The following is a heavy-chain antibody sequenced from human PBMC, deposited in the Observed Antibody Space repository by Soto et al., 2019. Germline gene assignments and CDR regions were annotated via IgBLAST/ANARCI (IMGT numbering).Heavy chain of an antibody. CDR3: ARGQEAIVATH. Sequence: QVHLQQWGAGLLKPSETLSLTCAVNGGSLTGYYWSWIRQPPGKGLEWIGEIKDGGSTNYSPSLRGRVTISADTSKNQFSLRLNSVTAADTAVYFCARGQEAIVATHWDQEALVTVSS. D-gene: IGHD5-12*01. CDR1: GGSLTGYY. CDR2: IKDGGST. V-gene: IGHV4-34*01. J-gene: IGHJ4*02.